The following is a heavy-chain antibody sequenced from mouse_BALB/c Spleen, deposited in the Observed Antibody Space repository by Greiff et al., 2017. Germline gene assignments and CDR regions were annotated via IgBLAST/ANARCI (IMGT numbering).Heavy chain of an antibody. CDR1: GFSLTSYG. Sequence: VHLVESGPGLVAPSQSLSITCTVSGFSLTSYGVHWVRQPPGKGLEWLGVIWAGGSTNYNSALMSRLSISKDNSKSQVFLKMNSLQTDDTAMYYCAREGYGNYHAMDYWGQGTSVTVSS. J-gene: IGHJ4*01. V-gene: IGHV2-9*02. D-gene: IGHD2-10*02. CDR3: AREGYGNYHAMDY. CDR2: IWAGGST.